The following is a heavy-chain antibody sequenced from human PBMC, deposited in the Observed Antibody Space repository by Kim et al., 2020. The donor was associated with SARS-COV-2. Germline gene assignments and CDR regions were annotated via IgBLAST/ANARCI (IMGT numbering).Heavy chain of an antibody. D-gene: IGHD4-17*01. J-gene: IGHJ4*02. CDR1: GFTFSSYA. V-gene: IGHV3-30*04. CDR2: ISYDGSNK. Sequence: GGSLRLSCAASGFTFSSYAMHWVRQAPGKGLEWVAVISYDGSNKYYADSVKGRFTISRDNSKNTLYLQMNSLRAEDTAVYYCARVGSLKMTTTDYFDYWGQGSPVTVSS. CDR3: ARVGSLKMTTTDYFDY.